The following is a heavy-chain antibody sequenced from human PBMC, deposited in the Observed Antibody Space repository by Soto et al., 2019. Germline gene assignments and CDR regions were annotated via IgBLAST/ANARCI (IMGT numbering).Heavy chain of an antibody. CDR3: TISGMYNWNDEAYYFDY. CDR1: GFTFSNAW. V-gene: IGHV3-15*01. CDR2: IKSKTDGGTT. D-gene: IGHD1-1*01. Sequence: GGSLRLSCAASGFTFSNAWMSWVRQAPGKGLEWVGRIKSKTDGGTTDYPAPVKGRFTISRDDSKNTLYLQMNSLKTEDTAVYYCTISGMYNWNDEAYYFDYWGQGTLVTVSS. J-gene: IGHJ4*02.